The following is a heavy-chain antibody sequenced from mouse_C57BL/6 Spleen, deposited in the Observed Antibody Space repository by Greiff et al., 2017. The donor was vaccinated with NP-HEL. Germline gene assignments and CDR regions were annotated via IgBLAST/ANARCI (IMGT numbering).Heavy chain of an antibody. D-gene: IGHD2-3*01. V-gene: IGHV5-4*01. CDR1: GFTFSSYA. J-gene: IGHJ2*01. CDR3: ARDLDGYYVY. CDR2: ISDGGSYT. Sequence: VQLKESGGGLVKPGGSLKLSCAASGFTFSSYAMSWVRQTPEKRLEWVATISDGGSYTYYPDNVKGRFTISRDNAKNNLYLQMSHLKSEDTAMYYCARDLDGYYVYGGQGTTLTVSS.